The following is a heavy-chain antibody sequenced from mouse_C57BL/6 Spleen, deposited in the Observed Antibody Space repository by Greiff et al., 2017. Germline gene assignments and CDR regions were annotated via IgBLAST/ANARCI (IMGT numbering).Heavy chain of an antibody. V-gene: IGHV7-3*01. J-gene: IGHJ4*01. Sequence: EVKVEESGGGLVQPGGSLSLSCAASGFTFTDYYMSWVRQPPGKALEWLGFIRNKANGYTTEYSASVKGRFTISRDNSQSILYLQMNALRAEDSATYYCARYRAYYSNYHYAMDYWGQGTSVTVSS. CDR1: GFTFTDYY. CDR3: ARYRAYYSNYHYAMDY. D-gene: IGHD2-5*01. CDR2: IRNKANGYTT.